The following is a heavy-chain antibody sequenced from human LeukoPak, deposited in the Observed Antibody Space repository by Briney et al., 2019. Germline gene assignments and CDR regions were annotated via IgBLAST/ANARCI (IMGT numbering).Heavy chain of an antibody. CDR3: AKAAGTNYYYYMDV. V-gene: IGHV3-30*02. CDR2: IRYDGSNK. J-gene: IGHJ6*03. CDR1: GFTFSSYG. D-gene: IGHD6-13*01. Sequence: GGSLRLSCAASGFTFSSYGMHWVRQAPGKGLEWVAFIRYDGSNKYYADSVKGRFTISRDNSKNTLYLQMNSLRAEDTAVYYCAKAAGTNYYYYMDVWGKGTTVTISS.